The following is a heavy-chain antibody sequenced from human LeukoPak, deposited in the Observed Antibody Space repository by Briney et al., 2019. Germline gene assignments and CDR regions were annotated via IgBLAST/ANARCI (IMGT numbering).Heavy chain of an antibody. CDR2: MNPNSGNT. CDR3: ARYCSSTSCHDAFDI. CDR1: GYTFTSYE. D-gene: IGHD2-2*01. Sequence: GASVKVSCKASGYTFTSYEINWVRQATGQGLEWMGGMNPNSGNTGYAQKFQGRVTMTRNTSISTAYMELSSLRSEDTAVYYCARYCSSTSCHDAFDIWAKGQWSPSLQ. J-gene: IGHJ3*02. V-gene: IGHV1-8*01.